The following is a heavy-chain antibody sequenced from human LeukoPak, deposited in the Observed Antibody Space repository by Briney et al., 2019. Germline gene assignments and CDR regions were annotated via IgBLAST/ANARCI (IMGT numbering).Heavy chain of an antibody. V-gene: IGHV3-7*01. CDR3: ARDRLTGSTAGDF. CDR2: IKQDRSEK. J-gene: IGHJ4*02. Sequence: GGSLRLSCAASGFTFSSYWMSWVRQAPGKGLEWVANIKQDRSEKYYVYSVKGRFTISRDNAKNSLYLQMNSLRPEDTAVYYCARDRLTGSTAGDFWGQGTLVTVSS. D-gene: IGHD1-7*01. CDR1: GFTFSSYW.